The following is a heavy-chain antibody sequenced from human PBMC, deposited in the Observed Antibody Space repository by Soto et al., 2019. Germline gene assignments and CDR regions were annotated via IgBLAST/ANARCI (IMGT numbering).Heavy chain of an antibody. Sequence: EVQLVESGGGLVQPGGSLRLSCAASGFTFSSYWMHWVRQAPGKGLVWVSRINSDGSSTSYADSVKSRFTTSRDNAKNTLYLQTNSLGAEDTAVYYCVRTSLVVAAATREDYWGQGTLVTVSS. CDR3: VRTSLVVAAATREDY. V-gene: IGHV3-74*01. CDR2: INSDGSST. CDR1: GFTFSSYW. D-gene: IGHD2-15*01. J-gene: IGHJ4*02.